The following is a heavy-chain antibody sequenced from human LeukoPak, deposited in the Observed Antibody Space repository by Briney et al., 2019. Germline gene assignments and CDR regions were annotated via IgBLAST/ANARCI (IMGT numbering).Heavy chain of an antibody. Sequence: GGSLRLSCAASGXTVISNYMSWVHQAPGKGLEWVSVIYSGGSTYYADSVKGRFTISRHNSKNTLYLQMNSLRAEDTAVYYCARGDRAFDIWGQGTMVTVSS. J-gene: IGHJ3*02. CDR2: IYSGGST. CDR1: GXTVISNY. CDR3: ARGDRAFDI. D-gene: IGHD3-16*01. V-gene: IGHV3-53*04.